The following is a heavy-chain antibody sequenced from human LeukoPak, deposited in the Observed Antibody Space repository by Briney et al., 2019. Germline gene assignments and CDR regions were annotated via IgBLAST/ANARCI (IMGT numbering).Heavy chain of an antibody. Sequence: SETLSLTCTVSGGSISSYYWSWLRQPPGKGLEWIGFIYNSGSTNYNPSLKSRLTISLDTSKNQFSLKLSSVTAADTAVYYCARASAGYCSSTTCYAWRFDYWGQGTLVTVSS. CDR3: ARASAGYCSSTTCYAWRFDY. D-gene: IGHD2-2*03. J-gene: IGHJ4*02. V-gene: IGHV4-59*01. CDR1: GGSISSYY. CDR2: IYNSGST.